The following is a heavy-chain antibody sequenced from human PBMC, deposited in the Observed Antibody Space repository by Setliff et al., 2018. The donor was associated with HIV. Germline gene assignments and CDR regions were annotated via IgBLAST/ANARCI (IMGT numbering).Heavy chain of an antibody. CDR1: GYTFTSYA. Sequence: GASVKVSCKASGYTFTSYAMNWVRQAPGQGLEWMGMINTNTGNPTYAQGFTGRFVFSLDTSVSTAYLQISSLQAEDTAVYHCARDFGRFGELYSDYWGQGTLVTVSS. V-gene: IGHV7-4-1*02. D-gene: IGHD3-10*01. CDR3: ARDFGRFGELYSDY. J-gene: IGHJ4*02. CDR2: INTNTGNP.